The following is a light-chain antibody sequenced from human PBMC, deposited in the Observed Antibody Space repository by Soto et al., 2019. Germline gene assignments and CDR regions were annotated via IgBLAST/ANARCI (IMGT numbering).Light chain of an antibody. CDR1: QSLLYSSNNRNY. V-gene: IGKV4-1*01. CDR3: QQYYGHPPT. Sequence: DIVMTQSPDFLAVSLGETATINCKSSQSLLYSSNNRNYLGWYQQKPGQTPNLLISWASTRESGVPDRFSGSGSGTDFTLTISSLQAEDVAVYYCQQYYGHPPTFGQGTRLEIK. J-gene: IGKJ5*01. CDR2: WAS.